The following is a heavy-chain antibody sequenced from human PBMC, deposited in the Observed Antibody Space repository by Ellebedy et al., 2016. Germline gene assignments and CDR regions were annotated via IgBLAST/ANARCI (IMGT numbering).Heavy chain of an antibody. V-gene: IGHV3-23*01. CDR3: ARNWDGELDY. CDR1: GFTFSSYA. CDR2: ISGSGGST. D-gene: IGHD3-10*01. Sequence: GESLKISCAASGFTFSSYAMSWVRQAPGKGLEWVSAISGSGGSTYYADSVKGRFTISRDNAKNSLYLQMHSLRAEDTAVYYCARNWDGELDYWGQGTLVTVSS. J-gene: IGHJ4*02.